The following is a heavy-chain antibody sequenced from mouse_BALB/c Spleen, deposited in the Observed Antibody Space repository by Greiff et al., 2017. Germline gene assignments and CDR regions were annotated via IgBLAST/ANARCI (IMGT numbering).Heavy chain of an antibody. CDR1: GFTFSSYA. J-gene: IGHJ2*01. CDR2: ISSGGSYT. Sequence: EVKLVESGGGLVKPGGSLNLSCAASGFTFSSYAMSWVRQSPEKRLEWVAEISSGGSYTYYPDTVTGRFTISRDNAKNTLYLAMSSLRSEDTAMYYCARVLYGYFDYWGQGTTLTVSS. V-gene: IGHV5-9-4*01. D-gene: IGHD1-1*01. CDR3: ARVLYGYFDY.